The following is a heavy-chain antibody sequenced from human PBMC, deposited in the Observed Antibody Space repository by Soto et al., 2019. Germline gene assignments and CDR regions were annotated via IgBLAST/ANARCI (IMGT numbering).Heavy chain of an antibody. V-gene: IGHV3-48*02. CDR3: ARDHGGSTWFVGIYYYFGVDV. CDR1: GFTLSSYN. CDR2: ISGSSDTI. D-gene: IGHD6-13*01. J-gene: IGHJ6*02. Sequence: GGPLRLSCAASGFTLSSYNMNWVRQAPGKGLEWVSYISGSSDTIYYADSVKGRFTISRDNAKNSLYLQMDSLRDEDTAVYYCARDHGGSTWFVGIYYYFGVDVWGQGTTVTVSS.